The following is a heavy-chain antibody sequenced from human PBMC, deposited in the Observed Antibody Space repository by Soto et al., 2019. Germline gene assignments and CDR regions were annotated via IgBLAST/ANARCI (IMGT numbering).Heavy chain of an antibody. CDR2: VRSKYYGGTT. V-gene: IGHV3-49*04. Sequence: GGSLRLSCTASGFTFGDYAMSWVRQAPGKGLEWVGFVRSKYYGGTTEYAASVKGRFTISRDDYKSIAYLHMNSLKTAATAVYYCSRPTEYSGGYYIDYWGQGTLVTVSS. J-gene: IGHJ4*02. D-gene: IGHD1-26*01. CDR1: GFTFGDYA. CDR3: SRPTEYSGGYYIDY.